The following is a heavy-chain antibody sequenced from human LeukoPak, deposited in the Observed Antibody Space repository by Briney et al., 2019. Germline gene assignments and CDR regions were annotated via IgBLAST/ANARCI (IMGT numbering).Heavy chain of an antibody. CDR2: IRYDGSNK. V-gene: IGHV3-30*02. Sequence: PGGSLRLSCAASGFTFSSYGMHWVRQAPGKGLEWVAFIRYDGSNKYYADSVKGRFTISRDNSKNTLYLQMNSLRAEDTAVYYCAKAFRFYGDYIETIPEPFPDLFDYRGQGTLVTVSS. J-gene: IGHJ4*02. CDR3: AKAFRFYGDYIETIPEPFPDLFDY. D-gene: IGHD4-17*01. CDR1: GFTFSSYG.